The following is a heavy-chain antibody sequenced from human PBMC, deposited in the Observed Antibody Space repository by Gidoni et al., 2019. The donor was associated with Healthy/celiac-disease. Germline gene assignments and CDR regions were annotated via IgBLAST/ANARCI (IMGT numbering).Heavy chain of an antibody. V-gene: IGHV4-4*07. CDR2: IYTCGTT. CDR1: GGPINNYY. D-gene: IGHD3-9*01. CDR3: ARDGVILTGYYLTYYFDY. J-gene: IGHJ4*02. Sequence: QVQLQESGPGLVKPSETLSPTCTVSGGPINNYYWSWIRQPAGKGLEWIGRIYTCGTTNYNPSLKSRVTMSVDTSKNQFSLKLSSVTAADTAVYYCARDGVILTGYYLTYYFDYWGQGTLVTVSS.